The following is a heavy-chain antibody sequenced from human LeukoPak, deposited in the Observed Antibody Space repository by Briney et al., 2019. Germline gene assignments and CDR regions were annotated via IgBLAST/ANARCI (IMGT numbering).Heavy chain of an antibody. CDR2: ISDDGSEK. CDR1: GFTFSNSA. J-gene: IGHJ4*02. Sequence: GGSLRLSCSASGFTFSNSAMHWVRQAPGKGLEWVAFISDDGSEKYYAGPVRGRFTISRDNSKNTLILQMNSLRVEDTAVYYCAKDVERAAYFDDWGQGTLVTVSS. CDR3: AKDVERAAYFDD. D-gene: IGHD3-16*01. V-gene: IGHV3-30*02.